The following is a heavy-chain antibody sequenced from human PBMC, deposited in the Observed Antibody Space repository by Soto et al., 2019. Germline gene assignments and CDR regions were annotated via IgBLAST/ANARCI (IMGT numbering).Heavy chain of an antibody. CDR3: ARKDYYGAGIYYFDH. J-gene: IGHJ4*02. CDR2: INVANGDT. CDR1: GYTFTAYP. D-gene: IGHD3-10*01. Sequence: VKVSCKASGYTFTAYPMHWVRQAPGQRLEWMGWINVANGDTGYSQKFQGRVTVTRDTSASTVYMEVSSLTSEDTAVYYCARKDYYGAGIYYFDHWGQGTLVTVSS. V-gene: IGHV1-3*01.